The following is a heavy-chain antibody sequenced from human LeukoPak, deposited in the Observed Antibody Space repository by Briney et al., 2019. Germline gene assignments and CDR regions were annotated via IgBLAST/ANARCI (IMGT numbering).Heavy chain of an antibody. D-gene: IGHD3-16*01. J-gene: IGHJ5*02. Sequence: GGSLRLSCAASGFTLSSHSMHWVRQAPGKGLEWVGIIWHDGGTTYYADSVRGRFTISRDNSKNTLDLQMSSLRDGDTAVYFCVRSQSAATYDAWGQGTLVTVSS. CDR1: GFTLSSHS. CDR3: VRSQSAATYDA. V-gene: IGHV3-33*01. CDR2: IWHDGGTT.